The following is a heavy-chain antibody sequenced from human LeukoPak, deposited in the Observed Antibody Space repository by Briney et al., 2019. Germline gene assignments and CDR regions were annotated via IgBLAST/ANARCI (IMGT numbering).Heavy chain of an antibody. J-gene: IGHJ4*02. CDR2: ISGGGDST. V-gene: IGHV3-23*01. CDR3: AKAAFYCSGGACYLEH. CDR1: GFSLSSYA. D-gene: IGHD2-15*01. Sequence: GGSLRLSCAASGFSLSSYAMIWVRQAPGKGLEWVSIISGGGDSTYYADSVKGRFTISRDNSENTVVLQMNSLRAEDTAIYYCAKAAFYCSGGACYLEHWGQGTLVTVSS.